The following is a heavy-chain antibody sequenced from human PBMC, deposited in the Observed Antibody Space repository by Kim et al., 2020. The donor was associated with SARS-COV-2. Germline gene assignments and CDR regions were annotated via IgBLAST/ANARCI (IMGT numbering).Heavy chain of an antibody. J-gene: IGHJ5*02. V-gene: IGHV3-48*03. CDR1: GFTFSSYE. Sequence: GGSLRLSCAASGFTFSSYEMNWVRQAPGKGLEWVSYISSSGSTIYYADSVKGRFTISRDNAKNSLYLQMNSLRAEDTAVYYCAREAATIRSGWYAVFNSDSVTGYNWFDPWGQGTLVTVSS. CDR2: ISSSGSTI. CDR3: AREAATIRSGWYAVFNSDSVTGYNWFDP. D-gene: IGHD6-19*01.